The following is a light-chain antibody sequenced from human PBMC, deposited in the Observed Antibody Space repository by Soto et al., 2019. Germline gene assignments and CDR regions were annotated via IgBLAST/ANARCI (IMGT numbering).Light chain of an antibody. J-gene: IGKJ2*01. V-gene: IGKV3-20*01. Sequence: EIVWTQSPGTLSLSPGQRATLSCRASQTVSSNNLAWYQQKPGQAPRLLIYGTSNRASGIADGYGGSGSGTDFTLTISRLEPEDFAVFHCQQYGTAPYTFGQGTKVEI. CDR1: QTVSSNN. CDR3: QQYGTAPYT. CDR2: GTS.